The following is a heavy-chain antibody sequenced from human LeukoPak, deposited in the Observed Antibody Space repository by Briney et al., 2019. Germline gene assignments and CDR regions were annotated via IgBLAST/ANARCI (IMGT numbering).Heavy chain of an antibody. V-gene: IGHV4-39*01. CDR2: GYYSESS. CDR3: ATRSYFYHYMDV. CDR1: GCFIRNSVYH. J-gene: IGHJ6*03. Sequence: SEALPVTCTVSGCFIRNSVYHWVGLREPPGEGLEWIVSGYYSESSYCNPSRKSQVTISGGSSKSQFSLKLTSVTAADTAIYYCATRSYFYHYMDVWGKGTTVTVSS.